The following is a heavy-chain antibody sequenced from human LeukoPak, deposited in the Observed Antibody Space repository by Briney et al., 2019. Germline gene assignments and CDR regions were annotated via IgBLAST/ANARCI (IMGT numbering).Heavy chain of an antibody. CDR1: GGSISSGSYY. D-gene: IGHD3/OR15-3a*01. J-gene: IGHJ4*02. CDR2: IYTSGST. V-gene: IGHV4-61*02. Sequence: SETLSLTCTVSGGSISSGSYYWSWIRQPAGKGLEWIGRIYTSGSTNYNPSLKSRVTISVDTSKNQFSLKLSSVTAAETAVYYCASGFGHIDYWGQGTLVTVSS. CDR3: ASGFGHIDY.